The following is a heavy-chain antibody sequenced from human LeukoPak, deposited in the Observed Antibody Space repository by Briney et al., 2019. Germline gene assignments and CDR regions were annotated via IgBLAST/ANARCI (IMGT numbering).Heavy chain of an antibody. CDR1: GYSFTSYW. J-gene: IGHJ6*02. V-gene: IGHV5-51*01. Sequence: RESLKISCKGSGYSFTSYWIGWVRQMPGKGLEWMGIIYPGDSDTRYSPSFQGQVTISADKSISTAYLQWSSLKASDTAMYYCARLHRPHYYYYGMDVWGQGTTVTVSS. CDR3: ARLHRPHYYYYGMDV. CDR2: IYPGDSDT.